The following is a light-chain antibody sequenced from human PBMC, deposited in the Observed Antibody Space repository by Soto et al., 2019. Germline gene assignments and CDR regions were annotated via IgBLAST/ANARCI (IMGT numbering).Light chain of an antibody. CDR3: QHYNSYSEA. CDR2: KAS. CDR1: QTISSW. Sequence: DIQMTQSPSTLSGSVGDRVTITCRARQTISSWLAWYQQKPGKAPKLLIYKASTLKSGVPSRFSGSGSGTEFNLTISSLQPDDFATYYCQHYNSYSEAFGQGTKVDIK. V-gene: IGKV1-5*03. J-gene: IGKJ1*01.